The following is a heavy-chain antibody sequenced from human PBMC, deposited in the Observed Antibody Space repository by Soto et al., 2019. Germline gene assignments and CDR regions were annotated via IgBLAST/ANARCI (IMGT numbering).Heavy chain of an antibody. D-gene: IGHD3-3*01. CDR2: ISGSGGST. CDR3: ATGQSTSPYLWSRYYDCFDS. V-gene: IGHV3-23*01. J-gene: IGHJ5*01. Sequence: PGGSLRLSCAASGFTFSNYAMSWVRQAPGKGLEWISTISGSGGSTYYADSVKGRFTISRDNSKNTLYLQMNSLRAEDTAVYYCATGQSTSPYLWSRYYDCFDSWGQGTLVTVSS. CDR1: GFTFSNYA.